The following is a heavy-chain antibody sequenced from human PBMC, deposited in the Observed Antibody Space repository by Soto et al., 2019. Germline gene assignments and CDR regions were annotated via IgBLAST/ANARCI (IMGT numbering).Heavy chain of an antibody. CDR1: GYSFTSYW. V-gene: IGHV5-51*01. J-gene: IGHJ2*01. CDR2: IYPGDSDT. D-gene: IGHD3-22*01. Sequence: GESLKISCKGSGYSFTSYWIGWVRQMPGKGLEWMGIIYPGDSDTRYSPSFQGQVTISADKSISTAYLQWSSLKASDTAMYYCARCDKANYYDSSGYYYWYFDLWGRGTLVTVSS. CDR3: ARCDKANYYDSSGYYYWYFDL.